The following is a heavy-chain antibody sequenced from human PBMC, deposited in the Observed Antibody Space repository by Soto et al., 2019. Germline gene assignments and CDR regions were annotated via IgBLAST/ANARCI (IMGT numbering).Heavy chain of an antibody. D-gene: IGHD6-19*01. J-gene: IGHJ3*02. CDR1: GFTFSSYG. CDR3: ASEGSGLAFDI. CDR2: IWYDGSNK. Sequence: HPGGSLRLSCAASGFTFSSYGLHWVRQAPGKGLEWVAVIWYDGSNKYYADSVKGRFTISRDNSKNTLYLQMNSLRAEDTAVYYCASEGSGLAFDIWGQGTMVTVPS. V-gene: IGHV3-33*01.